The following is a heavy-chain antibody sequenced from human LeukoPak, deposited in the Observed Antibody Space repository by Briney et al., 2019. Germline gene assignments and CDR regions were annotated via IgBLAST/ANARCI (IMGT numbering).Heavy chain of an antibody. D-gene: IGHD3-22*01. CDR3: ARDGAISYDGSGYPYFDY. CDR1: GYTFTSYG. CDR2: ISAYNGDT. V-gene: IGHV1-18*01. J-gene: IGHJ4*02. Sequence: ASVKVSCKASGYTFTSYGISWVRQAPGQGLEWMGWISAYNGDTNYAQKLQGGVTMSTDTSTSTAYMELMSLRSDDTAVYFCARDGAISYDGSGYPYFDYWGQGTLVTVSS.